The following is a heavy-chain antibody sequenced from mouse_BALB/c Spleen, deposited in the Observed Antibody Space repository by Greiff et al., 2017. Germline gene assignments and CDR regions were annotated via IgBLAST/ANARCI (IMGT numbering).Heavy chain of an antibody. J-gene: IGHJ2*01. CDR2: INSNGGST. CDR3: ARQTATLYFDY. CDR1: GFTFSSYY. Sequence: EVQLVESGGGLVKLGGSLKLSCAASGFTFSSYYMSWVRQTPEKRLELVAAINSNGGSTYYPDTVKGRFTISRDNAKNTLYLQMSSLKSEDTALYYCARQTATLYFDYWGQGTTLTVSS. D-gene: IGHD1-2*01. V-gene: IGHV5-6-2*01.